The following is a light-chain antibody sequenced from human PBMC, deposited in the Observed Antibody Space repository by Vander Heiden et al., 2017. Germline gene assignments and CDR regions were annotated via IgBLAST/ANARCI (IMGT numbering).Light chain of an antibody. V-gene: IGKV3-11*01. J-gene: IGKJ1*01. CDR1: QSVSSY. CDR3: QQRSNWPPWT. Sequence: EIVLTQSPATLSLSPGERATLSCRASQSVSSYLAWYQQKPGQAPRLLIYYASNRATGIPARCSGSGSGTDFTLTISSLEPEDFAVYYCQQRSNWPPWTFGQGTKVEIK. CDR2: YAS.